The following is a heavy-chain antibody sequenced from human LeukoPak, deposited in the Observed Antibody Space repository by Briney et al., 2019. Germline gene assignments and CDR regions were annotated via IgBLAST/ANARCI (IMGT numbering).Heavy chain of an antibody. D-gene: IGHD1-1*01. CDR3: ARDWKTNSFDY. CDR1: GFTFSSYA. J-gene: IGHJ4*02. CDR2: ISGRGDNT. Sequence: GKSLRLSCAASGFTFSSYAMSWVRQAPGKGLEWVSGISGRGDNTSYADSVKGRFTISRDNSKNTLYLQMNSLRAEDTAIYYCARDWKTNSFDYWGQGTLVTVSS. V-gene: IGHV3-23*01.